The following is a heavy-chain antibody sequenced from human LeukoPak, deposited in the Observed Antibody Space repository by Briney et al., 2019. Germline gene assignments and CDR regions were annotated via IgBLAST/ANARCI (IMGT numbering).Heavy chain of an antibody. CDR1: GGTFSSYA. Sequence: SVKVSCKASGGTFSSYAISWVRQAPGQGLEWMGGIIPIFGTANYAQKFQGRVTITADTSTDTAYMELSSLRSEDTAVYYCATVPVVATGRKDYYYYYYMDVWGKGTTVTVSS. CDR2: IIPIFGTA. V-gene: IGHV1-69*06. D-gene: IGHD5-12*01. CDR3: ATVPVVATGRKDYYYYYYMDV. J-gene: IGHJ6*03.